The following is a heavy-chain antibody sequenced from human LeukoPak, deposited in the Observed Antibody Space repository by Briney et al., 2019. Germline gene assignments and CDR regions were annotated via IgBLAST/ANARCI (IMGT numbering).Heavy chain of an antibody. CDR3: ARAELSCSGSTCFSY. CDR1: GFTFSSYS. D-gene: IGHD2-15*01. V-gene: IGHV3-21*04. CDR2: ISSSSSYI. Sequence: PGGSLRLSCAASGFTFSSYSMNWVRQAPGKGLEWVSSISSSSSYIYYADSVKGRFTISRDNAKNSLYLHISSLQAEDTAVYYCARAELSCSGSTCFSYWGQGTLVTVSS. J-gene: IGHJ4*02.